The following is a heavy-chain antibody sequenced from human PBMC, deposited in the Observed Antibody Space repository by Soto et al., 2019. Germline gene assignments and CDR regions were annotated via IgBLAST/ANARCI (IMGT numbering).Heavy chain of an antibody. V-gene: IGHV5-10-1*01. CDR1: GYRFTSYW. CDR2: IDPSDSYT. Sequence: GESLKISCKGSGYRFTSYWISWVRQMPGKGLEWMGRIDPSDSYTSYSPSFQGHVAISADTSISTAYLQWSSLKASDTAIYYCARQYYYADYWGQGTQVTVSS. D-gene: IGHD3-10*01. J-gene: IGHJ4*02. CDR3: ARQYYYADY.